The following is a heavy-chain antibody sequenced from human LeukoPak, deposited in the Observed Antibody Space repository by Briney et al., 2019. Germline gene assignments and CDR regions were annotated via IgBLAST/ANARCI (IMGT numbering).Heavy chain of an antibody. D-gene: IGHD3-22*01. V-gene: IGHV4-34*01. CDR2: INHSGST. J-gene: IGHJ4*02. CDR1: GGSFSGYY. Sequence: SETLSLTCAVYGGSFSGYYWSWIRQPPGKGLEWIGEINHSGSTNYNPSLKSRVTMSVDTSKNQFSLKLSSVTAADTAVYYCARGYYYDSSGYFGSEYFDYWGQGTLVTVSS. CDR3: ARGYYYDSSGYFGSEYFDY.